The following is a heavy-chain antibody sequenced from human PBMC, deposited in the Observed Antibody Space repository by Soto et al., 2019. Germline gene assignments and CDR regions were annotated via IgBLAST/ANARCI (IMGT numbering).Heavy chain of an antibody. D-gene: IGHD4-17*01. CDR3: AKNGDYVLEY. CDR1: GDSVSNNKW. CDR2: VFRSGDT. Sequence: SETLSLTCAVCGDSVSNNKWWSWVRLSPGKGLEWIGEVFRSGDTNYNPSLKSRVTISMDKSKNEFLLQLKSVTAADTAMYYCAKNGDYVLEYWGQGTLVTVSS. V-gene: IGHV4-4*02. J-gene: IGHJ4*02.